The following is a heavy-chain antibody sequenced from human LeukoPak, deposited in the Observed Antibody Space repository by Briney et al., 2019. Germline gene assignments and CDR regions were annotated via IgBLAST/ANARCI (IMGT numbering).Heavy chain of an antibody. CDR2: IKQDGSEK. CDR1: GFTFSSYW. V-gene: IGHV3-7*01. Sequence: GGSLRLSCAASGFTFSSYWMSWVRQAPGKGLEWVANIKQDGSEKYYVDSVKGRFTISRDNAKNSLYLQMNSLRAEDTAVHYCARVPYCSSTSCSHEYHMDLWGKGTTVTVSS. D-gene: IGHD2-2*01. J-gene: IGHJ6*03. CDR3: ARVPYCSSTSCSHEYHMDL.